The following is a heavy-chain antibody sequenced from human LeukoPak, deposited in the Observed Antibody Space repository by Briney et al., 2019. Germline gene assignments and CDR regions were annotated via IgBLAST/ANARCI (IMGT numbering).Heavy chain of an antibody. D-gene: IGHD1-1*01. Sequence: KPSETLSLTCTVSGGSISSSSYYWTWIRQPAGQGLEWIGRIYSSGSTSYNPSLKSRVTMSVDTSKNQFSLKLSSVTAADTAVYYCATGRPGNATRLDDGYDMWGQGTMVTVSS. J-gene: IGHJ3*02. CDR3: ATGRPGNATRLDDGYDM. V-gene: IGHV4-61*02. CDR1: GGSISSSSYY. CDR2: IYSSGST.